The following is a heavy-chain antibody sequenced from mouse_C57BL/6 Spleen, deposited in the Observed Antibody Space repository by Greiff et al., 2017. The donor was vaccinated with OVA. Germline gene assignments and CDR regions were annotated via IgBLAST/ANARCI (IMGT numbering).Heavy chain of an antibody. V-gene: IGHV2-9-1*01. CDR1: GFSLTSYA. CDR2: IWTGGGP. CDR3: ARALYDYDEDWYFDV. Sequence: VMLVESGPGLVAPSQSLSITCTVSGFSLTSYAISWVRQPPGKGLAWLGVIWTGGGPNYNSALKSRLSISKDNSKSQVFLKMNSLQTDDTARYYCARALYDYDEDWYFDVWGTGTTVTVSS. D-gene: IGHD2-4*01. J-gene: IGHJ1*03.